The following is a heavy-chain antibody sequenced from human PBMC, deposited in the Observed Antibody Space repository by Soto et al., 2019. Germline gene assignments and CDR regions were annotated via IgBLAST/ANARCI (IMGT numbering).Heavy chain of an antibody. J-gene: IGHJ4*02. V-gene: IGHV3-30-3*01. CDR3: AKDLTLGIVGAWGHYFGY. CDR2: ISYDGSNT. D-gene: IGHD1-26*01. CDR1: GFTFSSFA. Sequence: QVQLVESGGGVLQPGRSLRLSCAASGFTFSSFAMHWVRQAPGKGLEWVAFISYDGSNTYYADSVKGRVTISRDNSKKTVYLEINSLRAEDTAVYHCAKDLTLGIVGAWGHYFGYWGQGTLVTVSS.